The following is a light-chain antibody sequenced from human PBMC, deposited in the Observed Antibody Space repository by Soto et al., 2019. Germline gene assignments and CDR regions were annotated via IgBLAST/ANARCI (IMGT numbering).Light chain of an antibody. CDR1: LSVSTH. CDR2: GAS. V-gene: IGKV3-15*01. Sequence: EIXMTQSAGNLXVSPGERASLXCRASLSVSTHLGWYQQTPGQAPRLPISGASTRANGISARFSGSGSGTEFSRTISSLQSEDFAVYYCQQYNIWPRTFGQGTKVDIK. J-gene: IGKJ1*01. CDR3: QQYNIWPRT.